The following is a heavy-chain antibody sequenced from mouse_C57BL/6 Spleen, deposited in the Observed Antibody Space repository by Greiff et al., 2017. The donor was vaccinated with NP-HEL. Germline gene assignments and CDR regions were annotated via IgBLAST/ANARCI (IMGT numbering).Heavy chain of an antibody. Sequence: VQLKQSGPELVKPGASVKISCKASGYSFTGYYMNWVKQSPEKSLEWIGEINPSTGGTTYNQKFKAKATLTVDKSSSTAYMQLKSLTSEDSAVYYCARRHYGSSYVDYWGQGTTLTVSS. D-gene: IGHD1-1*01. CDR1: GYSFTGYY. CDR2: INPSTGGT. V-gene: IGHV1-42*01. J-gene: IGHJ2*01. CDR3: ARRHYGSSYVDY.